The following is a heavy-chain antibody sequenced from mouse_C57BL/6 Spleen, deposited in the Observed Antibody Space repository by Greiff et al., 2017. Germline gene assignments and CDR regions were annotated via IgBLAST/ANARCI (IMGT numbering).Heavy chain of an antibody. CDR1: GYTFTSYW. CDR2: IDPSDSET. CDR3: ARSRDPLRPFAY. Sequence: QVQLQQPGAELVRPGSSVKLSCKASGYTFTSYWMHWVKQRPIQGLEWIGNIDPSDSETHYNQKFKDKATLTVDKSSSTAYMQLSSLTSEDSAVYYGARSRDPLRPFAYWGQGTLVTVSA. V-gene: IGHV1-52*01. D-gene: IGHD1-1*01. J-gene: IGHJ3*01.